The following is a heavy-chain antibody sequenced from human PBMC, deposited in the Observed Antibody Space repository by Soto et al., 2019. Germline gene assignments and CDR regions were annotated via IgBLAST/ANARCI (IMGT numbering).Heavy chain of an antibody. J-gene: IGHJ6*02. CDR1: GFTFSSYA. CDR2: ISGSGGST. D-gene: IGHD3-16*01. V-gene: IGHV3-23*01. CDR3: AKFGSGGDFYYYYGMDV. Sequence: LRPSCAASGFTFSSYAMSWVRQAPGKGLELVSAISGSGGSTYYADSVKGRFTISRDNSKNTLYLQMNSLRAEDTAVYYCAKFGSGGDFYYYYGMDVWSQGTTVTVSS.